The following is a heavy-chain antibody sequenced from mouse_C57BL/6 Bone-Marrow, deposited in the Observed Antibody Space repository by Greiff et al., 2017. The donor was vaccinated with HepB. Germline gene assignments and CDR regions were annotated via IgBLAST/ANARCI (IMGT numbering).Heavy chain of an antibody. V-gene: IGHV14-4*01. J-gene: IGHJ2*01. CDR2: IDPENGDT. CDR3: TSWQATFFYYFDY. Sequence: VQLKQSGAELVRPGASVKLSCTASGFNIKDDYMHWVKQRPEQGLEWIGWIDPENGDTEYASKFQGKATITADTSSNTAYLQLSSLTSEDTAFYFCTSWQATFFYYFDYGGEGTTLTVSS. CDR1: GFNIKDDY. D-gene: IGHD3-2*02.